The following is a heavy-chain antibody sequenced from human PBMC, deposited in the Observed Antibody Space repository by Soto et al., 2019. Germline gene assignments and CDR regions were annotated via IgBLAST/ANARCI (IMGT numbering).Heavy chain of an antibody. CDR3: ASDPYYYASGY. Sequence: QVQLVESGGGLVKPGGSLRLSCAASGFTFSDYYMTWIRQPPGKGLEWDSYIRGSGTTIYYADSVKGRFTGSRDNARNSLYLQMNSLRAEDTAFYYCASDPYYYASGYWGQGTLVTVSS. J-gene: IGHJ4*02. CDR1: GFTFSDYY. CDR2: IRGSGTTI. D-gene: IGHD3-10*01. V-gene: IGHV3-11*01.